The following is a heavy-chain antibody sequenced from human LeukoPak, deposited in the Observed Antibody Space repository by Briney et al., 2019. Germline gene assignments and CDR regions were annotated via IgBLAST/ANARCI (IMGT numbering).Heavy chain of an antibody. Sequence: GGSLRLSCAASGFTFSSYAMSWVRQAPGKGLEWVSAISDTGGSTYYADSVEGRFTISRDNSKNTLYLQMNSLRAEDTAVYYCARKKWEPTSNDAFDIWGQGTMVTVSS. CDR1: GFTFSSYA. J-gene: IGHJ3*02. V-gene: IGHV3-23*01. CDR3: ARKKWEPTSNDAFDI. CDR2: ISDTGGST. D-gene: IGHD1-26*01.